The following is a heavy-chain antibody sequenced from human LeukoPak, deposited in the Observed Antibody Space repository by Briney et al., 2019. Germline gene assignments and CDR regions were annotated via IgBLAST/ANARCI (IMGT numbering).Heavy chain of an antibody. J-gene: IGHJ4*02. CDR2: IYYIGST. CDR1: GGSISSYY. D-gene: IGHD5-18*01. CDR3: ARSRGYSYGYGDY. Sequence: SETLSLTCTVSGGSISSYYWSWIRQVPGKGLEWIAYIYYIGSTDYNPSLKSRVTISVDTSKNQFSLNVSSVTAADTAVYYCARSRGYSYGYGDYWGQGTLVTVSS. V-gene: IGHV4-59*08.